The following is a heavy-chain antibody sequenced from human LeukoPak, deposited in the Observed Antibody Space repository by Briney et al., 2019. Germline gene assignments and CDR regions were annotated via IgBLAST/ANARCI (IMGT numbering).Heavy chain of an antibody. D-gene: IGHD5-12*01. Sequence: GGSLRLSCTVSGFSVSDNSMSWVRQAPGKGLEWVSFIYSGTTHYSDSVKGRFTISRDNSKNTLYLQMNNLRAEDTAVYYCAKDGAWLRFDDWGQGILVTVSS. CDR1: GFSVSDNS. CDR2: IYSGTT. CDR3: AKDGAWLRFDD. J-gene: IGHJ4*02. V-gene: IGHV3-53*01.